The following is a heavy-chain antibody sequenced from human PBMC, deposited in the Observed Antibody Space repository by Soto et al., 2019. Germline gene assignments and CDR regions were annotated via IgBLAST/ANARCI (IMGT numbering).Heavy chain of an antibody. Sequence: GASVKVSCKASGYTFTSYGISWVRQAPGQGLEWMGWISAYNGSTNYAQKLQGRVTMTTDTSTSTAYMELRSLRSDDTAVYYCARVSHYCSGGSCYSSYFDYWGQGTLVNVSS. V-gene: IGHV1-18*01. J-gene: IGHJ4*02. CDR3: ARVSHYCSGGSCYSSYFDY. D-gene: IGHD2-15*01. CDR2: ISAYNGST. CDR1: GYTFTSYG.